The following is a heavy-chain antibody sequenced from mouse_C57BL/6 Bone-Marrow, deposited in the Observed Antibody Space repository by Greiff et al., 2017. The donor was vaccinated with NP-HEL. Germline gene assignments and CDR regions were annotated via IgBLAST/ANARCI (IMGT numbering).Heavy chain of an antibody. Sequence: VQLQQSGAELVKPGASVKISCKASGYTFTDYYINWVKQRPGQGLEWIVKIGPGSGSTYYNEKFKGKATLTADKSSSTAYMQLSSLTSEDSAVYFCARSRFAWFAYWGQGTLVTVSA. V-gene: IGHV1-77*01. CDR2: IGPGSGST. CDR1: GYTFTDYY. J-gene: IGHJ3*01. CDR3: ARSRFAWFAY.